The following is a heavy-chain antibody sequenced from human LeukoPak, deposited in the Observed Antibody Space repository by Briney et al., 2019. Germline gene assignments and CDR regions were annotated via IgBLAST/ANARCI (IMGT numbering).Heavy chain of an antibody. CDR3: ARSQGLYGAADY. Sequence: GESLKISCKASGYTFSDYWIGWVRQMPGQGLEWMGIFYPGDSDTRYSPSFQGNVTISAAKSINTAYLQWSGLQASDNAIYFCARSQGLYGAADYWGQGTLVIASS. CDR1: GYTFSDYW. J-gene: IGHJ4*02. V-gene: IGHV5-51*01. CDR2: FYPGDSDT. D-gene: IGHD2/OR15-2a*01.